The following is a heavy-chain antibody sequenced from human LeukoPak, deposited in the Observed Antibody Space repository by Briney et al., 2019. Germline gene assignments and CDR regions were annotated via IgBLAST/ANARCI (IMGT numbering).Heavy chain of an antibody. CDR2: IYHSGST. J-gene: IGHJ4*02. CDR1: GGSISSSNW. D-gene: IGHD4-17*01. CDR3: ARDSSTVTTRHFDY. V-gene: IGHV4-4*02. Sequence: SGTLSLTCAVSGGSISSSNWWSWVRQPPGKGLEWIGEIYHSGSTNYNPSLKSRVTISVDTSKNQFSLKLNSVTAADTAVYYCARDSSTVTTRHFDYWGQGTLVTVSS.